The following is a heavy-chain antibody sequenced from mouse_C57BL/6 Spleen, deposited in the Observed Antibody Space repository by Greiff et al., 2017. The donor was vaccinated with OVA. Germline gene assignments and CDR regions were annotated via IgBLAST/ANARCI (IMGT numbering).Heavy chain of an antibody. CDR1: GYTFTSYW. Sequence: QVQLKQPGAELVKPGASVKLSCKASGYTFTSYWMHWVKQRPGRGLEWIGRIDPNSGGTKYNEKFKSKATLTVDKPSSTAYMQLSSLTSEDSAVYYCAREGGDDGYAMDYWGQGTSVTVSS. V-gene: IGHV1-72*01. J-gene: IGHJ4*01. CDR2: IDPNSGGT. CDR3: AREGGDDGYAMDY. D-gene: IGHD2-3*01.